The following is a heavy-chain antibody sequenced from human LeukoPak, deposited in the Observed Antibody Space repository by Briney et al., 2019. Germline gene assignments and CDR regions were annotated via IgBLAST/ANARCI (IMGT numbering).Heavy chain of an antibody. V-gene: IGHV1-18*01. CDR3: ASLLITAHVRPVDY. CDR2: ISAYNGNT. CDR1: GYTFISYG. Sequence: ASVKVSCKASGYTFISYGISWVRQAPGQGLEWMGWISAYNGNTDNAQNLQGRVTMTTDTSTSTAYMELRSLRSDDTAVYYCASLLITAHVRPVDYWGQGTLVTVSS. D-gene: IGHD6-6*01. J-gene: IGHJ4*02.